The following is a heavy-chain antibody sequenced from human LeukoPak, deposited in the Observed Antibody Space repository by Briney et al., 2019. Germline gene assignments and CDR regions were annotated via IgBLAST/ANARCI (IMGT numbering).Heavy chain of an antibody. V-gene: IGHV1-2*02. J-gene: IGHJ4*02. CDR3: ARSYDFWSGYYGY. D-gene: IGHD3-3*01. CDR2: INPNSGGT. Sequence: ASVKVSCKASGYTFTGYYMHWVRQAPGQGLEWMGWINPNSGGTNYAQKFQGRVTMTRDTSIGTAYMELSRLRSDDTAVYYCARSYDFWSGYYGYWGQGTLVTVSS. CDR1: GYTFTGYY.